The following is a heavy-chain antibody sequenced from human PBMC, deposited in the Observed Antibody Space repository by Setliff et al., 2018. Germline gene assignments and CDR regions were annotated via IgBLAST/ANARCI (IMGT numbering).Heavy chain of an antibody. V-gene: IGHV4-34*01. D-gene: IGHD2-2*02. CDR1: GQSFSDYY. CDR2: IYHSGST. Sequence: PSETLSLTCAIYGQSFSDYYWSWVRQPPGKGLEWIGEIYHSGSTNYNPSLKSRVTISVDTSKNQFSLKLSSVTAADTAVYYCARDRQYCSSPTCYSSYFYYYGMDAWGQGTTVTVSS. CDR3: ARDRQYCSSPTCYSSYFYYYGMDA. J-gene: IGHJ6*02.